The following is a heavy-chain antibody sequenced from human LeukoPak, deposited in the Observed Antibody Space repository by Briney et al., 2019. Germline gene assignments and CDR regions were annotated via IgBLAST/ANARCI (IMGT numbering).Heavy chain of an antibody. CDR1: GGSISSGGYY. D-gene: IGHD3-16*02. V-gene: IGHV4-31*03. Sequence: PSETLSLTCTVSGGSISSGGYYWSWIRQHPGKGLEWIGYIYYSGSTYYNPSLKSRVTISVDTSKNQFSLKLSSVTAADTAVYYCARGLTYDYVWGSYPHGGFDPWGQGTLVTVSS. J-gene: IGHJ5*02. CDR3: ARGLTYDYVWGSYPHGGFDP. CDR2: IYYSGST.